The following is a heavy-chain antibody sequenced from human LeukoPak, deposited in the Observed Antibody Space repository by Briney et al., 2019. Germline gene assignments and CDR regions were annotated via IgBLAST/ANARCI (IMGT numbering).Heavy chain of an antibody. D-gene: IGHD3-3*01. CDR1: GYTFTSYY. Sequence: ASVKVSCKASGYTFTSYYMHWVRQATGQGLEWMGWMNPNSGNTGYAQKFQGRVTMTRNTSISTAYMELSSLRSEDTAVYYCARVNILRFLEWLRFDYYYYYGMDVWGQGTTVTVSS. J-gene: IGHJ6*02. CDR2: MNPNSGNT. CDR3: ARVNILRFLEWLRFDYYYYYGMDV. V-gene: IGHV1-8*02.